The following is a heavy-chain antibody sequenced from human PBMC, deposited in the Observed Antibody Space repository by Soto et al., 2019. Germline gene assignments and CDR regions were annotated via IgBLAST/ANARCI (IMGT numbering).Heavy chain of an antibody. CDR3: ARISVDKFDY. CDR2: IYYSGST. Sequence: SETLSLTCTVSGGSISSYYWSWIRQPPGKGLEWIGYIYYSGSTNYNPSLKSRVTISVDTSKNQFSLKLSSVTAADTAVYYCARISVDKFDYSGQGTLVTVSS. V-gene: IGHV4-59*01. CDR1: GGSISSYY. D-gene: IGHD3-9*01. J-gene: IGHJ4*02.